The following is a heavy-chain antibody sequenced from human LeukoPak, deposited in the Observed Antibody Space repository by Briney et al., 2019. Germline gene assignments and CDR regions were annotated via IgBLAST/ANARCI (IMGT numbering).Heavy chain of an antibody. J-gene: IGHJ3*02. CDR2: IYYSGST. V-gene: IGHV4-61*08. Sequence: SETLSLTCTVSGGSISSGGYYWSWIRQPPGKGLEWIGCIYYSGSTNYNPSLKSRVTISVDTSKNQFSLKLSSVTAADTAVYYCARWVPCSSTSCSLGAFDIWGQGTMVTVSS. CDR3: ARWVPCSSTSCSLGAFDI. D-gene: IGHD2-2*01. CDR1: GGSISSGGYY.